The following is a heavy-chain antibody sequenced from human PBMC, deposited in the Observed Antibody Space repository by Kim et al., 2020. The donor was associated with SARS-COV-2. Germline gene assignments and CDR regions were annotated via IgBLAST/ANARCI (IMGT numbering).Heavy chain of an antibody. CDR3: PKMEGDLPLGWYFQY. J-gene: IGHJ1*01. CDR1: GFTFSVYA. CDR2: FDNAGLT. V-gene: IGHV3-23*01. Sequence: GGSLRLSCAASGFTFSVYAMSGVGQAPGQVLEWVSLFDNAGLTYYADSVKGGLRISRDNSKKTLYLQLNTLRAEETAMYYWPKMEGDLPLGWYFQYWGQGTL. D-gene: IGHD3-16*01.